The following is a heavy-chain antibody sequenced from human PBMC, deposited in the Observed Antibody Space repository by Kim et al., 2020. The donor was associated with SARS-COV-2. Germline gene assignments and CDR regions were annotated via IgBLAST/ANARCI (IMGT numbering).Heavy chain of an antibody. CDR1: GFTFSSYS. J-gene: IGHJ6*02. CDR3: ARWGDYYDSSGYYFGYYYYGMDV. V-gene: IGHV3-21*01. D-gene: IGHD3-22*01. CDR2: ISSSSSYI. Sequence: GGSLRLSCAASGFTFSSYSMNWVRQAPGKGLEWVSSISSSSSYIYYADSVKGRFTISRDNAKNSLYLQMNSLRAEDTAVYYCARWGDYYDSSGYYFGYYYYGMDVWGQGTTVTVSS.